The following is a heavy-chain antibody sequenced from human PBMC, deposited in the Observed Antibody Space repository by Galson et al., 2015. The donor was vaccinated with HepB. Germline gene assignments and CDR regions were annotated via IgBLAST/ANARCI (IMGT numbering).Heavy chain of an antibody. Sequence: SVKVSCKASGGTFSSYAISWVRQAPGQGLEWMGGIIPIFGTANYAQKFQGRVTITADKSTSTAYTELSSLRSEDTAAYYCARVSYYYDSSGYSPYYYYGMDVWGQGTTVTVSS. D-gene: IGHD3-22*01. CDR1: GGTFSSYA. CDR2: IIPIFGTA. J-gene: IGHJ6*02. V-gene: IGHV1-69*06. CDR3: ARVSYYYDSSGYSPYYYYGMDV.